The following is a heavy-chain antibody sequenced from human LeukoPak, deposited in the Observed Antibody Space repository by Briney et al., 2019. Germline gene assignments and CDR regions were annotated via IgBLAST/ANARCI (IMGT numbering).Heavy chain of an antibody. D-gene: IGHD4-17*01. CDR1: GGSISSYY. J-gene: IGHJ4*02. V-gene: IGHV4-59*01. Sequence: SETLSLTCTVSGGSISSYYWSWIRQPPGKGLEWIGCIYYSGSTNYNPSLKSRVTISVDTSKNQFSLKLSSVTAADTAVYYCARGGGYGDSGDYWGQGTLVTVSS. CDR3: ARGGGYGDSGDY. CDR2: IYYSGST.